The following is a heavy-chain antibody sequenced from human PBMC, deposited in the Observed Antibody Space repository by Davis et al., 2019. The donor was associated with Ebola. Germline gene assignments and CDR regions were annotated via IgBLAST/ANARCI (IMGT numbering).Heavy chain of an antibody. CDR2: ISAYNGNT. Sequence: ASVKVSCKASGYTFTSYGISWVRQAPGQGFEGMGRISAYNGNTNYAQKLQGRVTMTTDTSTSTAYMELKSLRSDDTAVYYCARDLTDIVVVVAATRYYYGMDVWGQGTTVTVSS. D-gene: IGHD2-15*01. V-gene: IGHV1-18*01. CDR3: ARDLTDIVVVVAATRYYYGMDV. J-gene: IGHJ6*02. CDR1: GYTFTSYG.